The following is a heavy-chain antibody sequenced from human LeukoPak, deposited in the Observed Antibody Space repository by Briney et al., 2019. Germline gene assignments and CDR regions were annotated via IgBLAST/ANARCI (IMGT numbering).Heavy chain of an antibody. V-gene: IGHV1-69*13. J-gene: IGHJ4*02. Sequence: APVKVSCKASGGTFSSYAISWVRQAPGQGLEWMGGIIPIFGTANYAQKFQGRVTITADESTSTAYMELSSLRSEDTAVYYCARQVYYYDSSGLFDYWGQGTLVTVSS. CDR2: IIPIFGTA. D-gene: IGHD3-22*01. CDR3: ARQVYYYDSSGLFDY. CDR1: GGTFSSYA.